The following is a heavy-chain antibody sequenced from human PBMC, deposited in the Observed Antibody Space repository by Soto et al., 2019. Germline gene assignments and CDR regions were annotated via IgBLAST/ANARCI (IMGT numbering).Heavy chain of an antibody. CDR1: GYTFTSYY. J-gene: IGHJ6*02. CDR2: INPSGGST. D-gene: IGHD3-22*01. V-gene: IGHV1-46*01. CDR3: ARFRAYYDSSCTYGMDV. Sequence: ASVKVSCKASGYTFTSYYMHWVRQAPGQGLEWMGIINPSGGSTSYAQKFQGRVTMTRGTSTSTVYMELSSLRSEDTAVYYCARFRAYYDSSCTYGMDVWGQGTTVTVSS.